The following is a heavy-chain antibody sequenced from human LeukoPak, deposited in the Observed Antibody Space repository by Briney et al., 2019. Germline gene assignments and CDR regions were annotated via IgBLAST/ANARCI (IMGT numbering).Heavy chain of an antibody. J-gene: IGHJ4*02. Sequence: GGSLRLSCAASGFTFSTYAMSWVRQAPGKGLEWVSAISGCGDSTYYADSVKGRFTISRDYSKNTLYLQMNSLRAEDTAVYYCAKDGSSSSTYYFYFDYWGQGTLVTVSS. D-gene: IGHD3-22*01. CDR1: GFTFSTYA. CDR3: AKDGSSSSTYYFYFDY. CDR2: ISGCGDST. V-gene: IGHV3-23*01.